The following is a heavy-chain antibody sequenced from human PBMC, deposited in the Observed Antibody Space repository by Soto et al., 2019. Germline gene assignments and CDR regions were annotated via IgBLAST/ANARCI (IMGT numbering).Heavy chain of an antibody. CDR3: AREIPYSSSSAVDY. CDR1: GGTFSSYA. V-gene: IGHV1-69*13. J-gene: IGHJ4*02. CDR2: IIPIFGTA. Sequence: SVKVSCKASGGTFSSYAISWVRQAPGQGLEWMGGIIPIFGTANYAQKFQGRVTITADESTSTAYMELSSLRSEDTAVYYCAREIPYSSSSAVDYWGQGALVTVSS. D-gene: IGHD6-6*01.